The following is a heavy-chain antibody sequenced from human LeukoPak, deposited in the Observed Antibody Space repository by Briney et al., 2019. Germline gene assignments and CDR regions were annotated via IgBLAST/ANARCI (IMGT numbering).Heavy chain of an antibody. CDR3: ARRSPAYCGGDCYFDC. CDR2: INPSAGST. D-gene: IGHD2-21*02. CDR1: GYTFTSFY. J-gene: IGHJ4*02. V-gene: IGHV1-46*01. Sequence: ASVKVSCKASGYTFTSFYLVWVRRPPGQGLEWMGMINPSAGSTNYAQKFQGRVTMTGDTSTTTVYMELTSLTSEDTAVYYCARRSPAYCGGDCYFDCWGQGTLVTVSS.